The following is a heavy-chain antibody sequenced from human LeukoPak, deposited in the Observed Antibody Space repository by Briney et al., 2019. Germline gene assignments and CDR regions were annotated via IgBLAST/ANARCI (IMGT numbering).Heavy chain of an antibody. CDR2: SSSDDGT. CDR1: GSSVSSNY. CDR3: ARAPVTSCRGAFCYPFDL. D-gene: IGHD2-21*01. V-gene: IGHV3-53*01. J-gene: IGHJ4*02. Sequence: GGSLRLSCAASGSSVSSNYMSWVRQAPGKGLEWVSATSSSDDGTYHADSVRGRFTIYRDNFRNTLYLQMNRLRVEDAALYYCARAPVTSCRGAFCYPFDLWGQGVLVTVSS.